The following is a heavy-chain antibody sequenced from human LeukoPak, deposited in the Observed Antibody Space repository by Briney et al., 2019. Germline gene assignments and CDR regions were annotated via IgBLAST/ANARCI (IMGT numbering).Heavy chain of an antibody. V-gene: IGHV4-39*01. CDR1: GGSITSSSHY. CDR3: ARQPNSSGWIEY. D-gene: IGHD6-19*01. CDR2: IYHSGST. Sequence: SETLSLTCTVSGGSITSSSHYWGWIRQPPGKEPEWIGSIYHSGSTYHNPSLKSRVTMSVDTSKNQYSLKLRSVTAADTAVYYCARQPNSSGWIEYWGQGTLVTVSS. J-gene: IGHJ4*02.